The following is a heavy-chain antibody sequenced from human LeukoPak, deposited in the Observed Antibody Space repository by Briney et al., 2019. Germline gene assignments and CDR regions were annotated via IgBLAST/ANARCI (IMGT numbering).Heavy chain of an antibody. V-gene: IGHV3-74*01. D-gene: IGHD3-10*01. CDR3: AKGRRDGSGSLLNDL. CDR2: ISIDGSYT. J-gene: IGHJ2*01. Sequence: PGGSLRLSCTASGFRFSDYWMHWVRQATGGGSVWVSHISIDGSYTNYADSVKGRFTLSRDNSENTLYLQMNSLRADDTAVYYCAKGRRDGSGSLLNDLWGRGTLVTVSS. CDR1: GFRFSDYW.